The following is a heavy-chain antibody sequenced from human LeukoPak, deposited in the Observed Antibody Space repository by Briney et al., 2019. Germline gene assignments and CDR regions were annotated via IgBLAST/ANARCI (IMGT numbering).Heavy chain of an antibody. V-gene: IGHV5-51*01. Sequence: GESLKTSCKGSGYSFTSYWIGWVRQMPGKGLEWMGIIYPGDSDTRYSPSFQGQVTISADKSISTAYLQWSSLKASDTAMHYCARHRYYGSGSYYRFDPWGQGTLVTVSS. CDR2: IYPGDSDT. CDR3: ARHRYYGSGSYYRFDP. D-gene: IGHD3-10*01. CDR1: GYSFTSYW. J-gene: IGHJ5*02.